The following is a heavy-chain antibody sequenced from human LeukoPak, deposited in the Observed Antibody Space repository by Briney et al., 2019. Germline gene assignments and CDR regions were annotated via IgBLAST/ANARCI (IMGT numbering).Heavy chain of an antibody. CDR2: INPSGGST. Sequence: GASVKVSCKASGYTFTSYYLHWVRQAPGQGLEWMGIINPSGGSTSYAQKFQGRITMTRDTSTSTVYMEVSSLRSEDTAVYYCARVGDSGSPFDYWGQGTLVTVSS. CDR3: ARVGDSGSPFDY. D-gene: IGHD3-10*01. J-gene: IGHJ4*02. CDR1: GYTFTSYY. V-gene: IGHV1-46*01.